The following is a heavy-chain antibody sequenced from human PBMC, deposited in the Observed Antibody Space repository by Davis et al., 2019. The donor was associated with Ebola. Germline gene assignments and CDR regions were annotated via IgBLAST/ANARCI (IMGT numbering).Heavy chain of an antibody. Sequence: PGGSLRLSCAASGFTFNTYAMSWVRQAPGKGPEWVSGMCGSGDRTNYADSVRGRFTISRDNSKNTVYLQLNSLRVDDTAVYYCAKESRLLPPSWGQGTLVTVSS. D-gene: IGHD6-19*01. CDR1: GFTFNTYA. V-gene: IGHV3-23*01. CDR2: MCGSGDRT. CDR3: AKESRLLPPS. J-gene: IGHJ5*02.